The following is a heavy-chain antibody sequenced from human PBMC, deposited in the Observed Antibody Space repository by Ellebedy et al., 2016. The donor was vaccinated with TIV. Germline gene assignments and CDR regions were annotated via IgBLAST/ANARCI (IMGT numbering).Heavy chain of an antibody. D-gene: IGHD3-3*01. CDR1: GYTFTGYY. Sequence: ASVKVSXXASGYTFTGYYMHWVRQAPGQGLEWMGWINPNSGGTNYAQKFQGRVTMTRDTSISTAYMELSRLRSDDTAVYYCATICITSGVRDYWGQGTLVTVSS. CDR3: ATICITSGVRDY. CDR2: INPNSGGT. J-gene: IGHJ4*02. V-gene: IGHV1-2*02.